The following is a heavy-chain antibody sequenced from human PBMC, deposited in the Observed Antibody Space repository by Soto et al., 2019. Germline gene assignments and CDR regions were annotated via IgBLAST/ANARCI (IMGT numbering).Heavy chain of an antibody. J-gene: IGHJ4*02. CDR3: AKRGRYYDSSAKGYYFDY. D-gene: IGHD3-22*01. V-gene: IGHV3-23*01. CDR2: ISGSGGST. CDR1: GFTFSSYA. Sequence: GGSLKISCAASGFTFSSYAMSWVRQAPGKGLEWVSAISGSGGSTYYADSVKGRFTISRDNSKNTLYLQMNSLRAEDTAVYYCAKRGRYYDSSAKGYYFDYWGQGTLVTVSS.